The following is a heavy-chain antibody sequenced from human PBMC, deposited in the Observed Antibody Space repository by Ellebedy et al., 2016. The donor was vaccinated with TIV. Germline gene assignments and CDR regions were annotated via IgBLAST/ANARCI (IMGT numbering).Heavy chain of an antibody. Sequence: GESLKISCKGSGYNFSSYFIGWVRQMPGKGLEWMGIIYPGDSDTRYSPSFQGQVTISVDKSISTGYLQWNSLRASDTAMNYCARNSMYYGMDVWGQGTTVTVSS. CDR3: ARNSMYYGMDV. V-gene: IGHV5-51*01. J-gene: IGHJ6*02. CDR2: IYPGDSDT. CDR1: GYNFSSYF. D-gene: IGHD2/OR15-2a*01.